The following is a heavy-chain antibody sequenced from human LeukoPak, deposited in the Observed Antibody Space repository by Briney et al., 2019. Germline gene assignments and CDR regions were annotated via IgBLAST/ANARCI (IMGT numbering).Heavy chain of an antibody. V-gene: IGHV1-18*04. CDR2: ISAYNGNT. D-gene: IGHD3-22*01. CDR1: GYTFTGYY. J-gene: IGHJ5*02. CDR3: ARDFYDSSGYHYDCFDP. Sequence: ASVKVSCKASGYTFTGYYMHWVRQAPGQGLEWMGWISAYNGNTNYAQKFQGRVTMTTDTSTSTAYMELRTLRSDDTAVYYCARDFYDSSGYHYDCFDPWGQGTPVTVSS.